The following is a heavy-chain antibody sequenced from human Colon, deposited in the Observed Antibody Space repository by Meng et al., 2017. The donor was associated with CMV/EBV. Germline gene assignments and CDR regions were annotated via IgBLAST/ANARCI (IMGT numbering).Heavy chain of an antibody. CDR3: AKDSQQQLVLTLYYYYGMDV. J-gene: IGHJ6*02. D-gene: IGHD6-13*01. CDR2: IRYDGSNK. CDR1: GFTFSSYG. Sequence: GSLRLSCAASGFTFSSYGMHWVRQAPGKGLEWVAFIRYDGSNKYYADSVKGRFTISRDNSKNTLYLQMNSLRAEDTAVYYCAKDSQQQLVLTLYYYYGMDVWGQGTTVTVSS. V-gene: IGHV3-30*02.